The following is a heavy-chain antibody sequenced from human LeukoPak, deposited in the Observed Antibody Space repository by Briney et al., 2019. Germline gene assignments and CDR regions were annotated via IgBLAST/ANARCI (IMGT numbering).Heavy chain of an antibody. CDR3: ARNFNHFDY. D-gene: IGHD1-14*01. J-gene: IGHJ4*02. V-gene: IGHV3-30*04. CDR1: GFTFSSYA. Sequence: SCAASGFTFSSYAMHWVRQAPGKGLEWVAVISYDGRNKYYTDSVKGRFPISRDNSKNTLYLQMNSLRAEDTAVYYCARNFNHFDYWGQGTLVTVSS. CDR2: ISYDGRNK.